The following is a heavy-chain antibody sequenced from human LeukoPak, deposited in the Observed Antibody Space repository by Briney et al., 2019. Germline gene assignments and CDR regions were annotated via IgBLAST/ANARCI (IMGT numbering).Heavy chain of an antibody. CDR2: IIPIFGTA. V-gene: IGHV1-69*13. CDR3: ARRKADILTGSYYYYYGMDV. CDR1: GGTFSSYA. D-gene: IGHD3-9*01. Sequence: SVKVSCKASGGTFSSYAISWVRQAPGQGLEWMGGIIPIFGTANYAQKFQGRVTVTADESTSTAYMELSSLRSEDTAVYYCARRKADILTGSYYYYYGMDVWGQGTTVTVSS. J-gene: IGHJ6*02.